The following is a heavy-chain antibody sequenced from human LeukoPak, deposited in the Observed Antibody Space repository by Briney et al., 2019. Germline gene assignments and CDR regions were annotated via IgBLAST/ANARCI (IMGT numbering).Heavy chain of an antibody. CDR3: AKVGLTTGMDV. CDR2: ISGSGGST. V-gene: IGHV3-23*01. J-gene: IGHJ6*02. CDR1: GFTLSSNA. Sequence: PGGSLRLSCAASGFTLSSNAMSRVRQAPGEGLEWVSAISGSGGSTYYADSVKGRFSISRDNSKDTLYLQMNSLRAEDTAVYYCAKVGLTTGMDVWGQGTTVTVSS. D-gene: IGHD3-22*01.